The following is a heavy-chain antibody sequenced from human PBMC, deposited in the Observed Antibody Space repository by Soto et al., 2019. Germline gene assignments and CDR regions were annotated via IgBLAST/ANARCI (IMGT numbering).Heavy chain of an antibody. CDR3: ARVVVVIPPGYYYAMDV. J-gene: IGHJ6*02. Sequence: GGSLRLSCAASGFTFSSFHMNWVRQAPGRGLEWVAYITSSSDTIYYSDSVKGRFTISRDNGKNSLFLQMNSLRDEDTAVYYCARVVVVIPPGYYYAMDVWGQGTPVTVSS. V-gene: IGHV3-48*02. CDR2: ITSSSDTI. D-gene: IGHD3-22*01. CDR1: GFTFSSFH.